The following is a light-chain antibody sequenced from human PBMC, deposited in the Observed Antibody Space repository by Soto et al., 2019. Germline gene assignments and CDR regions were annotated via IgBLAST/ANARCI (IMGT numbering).Light chain of an antibody. J-gene: IGKJ3*01. CDR1: QSVSSTN. V-gene: IGKV3-20*01. CDR3: QQYGRSPFT. Sequence: EIVLTQSPGPLSLSPGERATLSCRASQSVSSTNLAWYQQRPGQAPRVVIYGASTRATGIPETFSGSGSGSDFPLTISSLEPEDFSVYYCQQYGRSPFTFGPGTKVDIK. CDR2: GAS.